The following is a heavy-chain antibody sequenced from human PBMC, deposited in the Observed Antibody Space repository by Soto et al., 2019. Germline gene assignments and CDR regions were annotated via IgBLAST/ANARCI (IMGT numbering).Heavy chain of an antibody. Sequence: TLSLTCTVSGGSISSYYLSWIRQPPGKGLEWIGYIYYSGSTNYNPSLKSRVTISVDTSKNQFSLKLSSVTAADTAVYYCARVKRGYSYGLFPPSWGLRPPYYYYYGMDVWGQGTTVTVSS. CDR3: ARVKRGYSYGLFPPSWGLRPPYYYYYGMDV. CDR1: GGSISSYY. CDR2: IYYSGST. V-gene: IGHV4-59*01. D-gene: IGHD5-18*01. J-gene: IGHJ6*02.